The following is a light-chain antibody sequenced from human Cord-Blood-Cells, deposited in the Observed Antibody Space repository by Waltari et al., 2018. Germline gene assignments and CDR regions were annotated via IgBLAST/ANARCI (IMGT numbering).Light chain of an antibody. V-gene: IGLV2-14*03. Sequence: QSALTQPASVSGSPRQSITIPCTGTSSDVGGYNYVSWYQQHPGKAPKLMIYDVSNRPSGVSNRFSGSKSGNTASLTISGLQAEDEADYYCSSYTSSSTWVFGGGTKLTVL. J-gene: IGLJ3*02. CDR1: SSDVGGYNY. CDR3: SSYTSSSTWV. CDR2: DVS.